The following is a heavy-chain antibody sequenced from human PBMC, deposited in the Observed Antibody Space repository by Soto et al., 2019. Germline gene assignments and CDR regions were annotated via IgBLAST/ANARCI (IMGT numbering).Heavy chain of an antibody. CDR3: ARGPPGYCSGGSCANWFDP. J-gene: IGHJ5*02. D-gene: IGHD2-15*01. V-gene: IGHV1-2*04. Sequence: QVQLVQSGAEVKKPGASVKVSCKASGYTFTGYYMHWGRQAPGQGLEWMGWINPNSGGTNYAQKFQGWVTMTRDTSISTAYMELSRLRSDDTAVYYCARGPPGYCSGGSCANWFDPWGQGTLVTVSS. CDR2: INPNSGGT. CDR1: GYTFTGYY.